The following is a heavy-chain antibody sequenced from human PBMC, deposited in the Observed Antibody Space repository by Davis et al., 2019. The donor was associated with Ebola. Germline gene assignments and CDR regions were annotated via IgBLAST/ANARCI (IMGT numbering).Heavy chain of an antibody. CDR3: ARFPYDYVWGSYRYDYYYYYGMDV. J-gene: IGHJ6*02. V-gene: IGHV3-23*01. D-gene: IGHD3-16*02. CDR2: ISGSGGST. CDR1: GFTFSSYA. Sequence: GESLKISCAASGFTFSSYAMSWVRQAPGKGLEWVSAISGSGGSTYYADSVKGRFTISRDNAKNSLYLQMNSLRAEDTAVYYCARFPYDYVWGSYRYDYYYYYGMDVWGQGTTVTVSS.